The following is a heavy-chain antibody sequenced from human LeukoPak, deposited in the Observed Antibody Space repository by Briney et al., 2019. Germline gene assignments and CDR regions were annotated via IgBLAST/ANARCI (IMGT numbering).Heavy chain of an antibody. D-gene: IGHD3-22*01. V-gene: IGHV3-23*01. Sequence: GGSLRLSCAASGFTFSNFAMSWVRQAPGKGLEWVSAISGTGGSTYSADSVKGRFTISRDNYKNTLFLQMSSLTSEDTALYFCAKDRVRYYYDTSGPAGFDYWGQGTLVTVSS. CDR1: GFTFSNFA. CDR2: ISGTGGST. J-gene: IGHJ4*02. CDR3: AKDRVRYYYDTSGPAGFDY.